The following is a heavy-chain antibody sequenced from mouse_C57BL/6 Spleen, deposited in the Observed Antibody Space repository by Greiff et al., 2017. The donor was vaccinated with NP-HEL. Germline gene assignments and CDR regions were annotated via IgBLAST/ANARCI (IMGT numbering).Heavy chain of an antibody. CDR1: GFTFSSYA. CDR3: ARQGLSY. J-gene: IGHJ2*01. CDR2: ISSGGSYT. Sequence: EVQGVESGGGLVKPGGSLKLSCAASGFTFSSYAMSWVRQTPEKRLEWVATISSGGSYTYYPDSVKGRFTISRDNAKNTLYLQMSSLKSEDTAMYYCARQGLSYWGQGTTLTVSS. V-gene: IGHV5-6*01.